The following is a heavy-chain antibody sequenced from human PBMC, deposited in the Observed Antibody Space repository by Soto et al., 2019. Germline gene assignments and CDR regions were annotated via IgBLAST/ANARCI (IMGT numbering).Heavy chain of an antibody. Sequence: GGSLRLSCAASGFTFSSYGFHRVRQAPGKGLEWVTLMSHDGSKTFYADSVKGRFTISRDNSKNTLYLQMNSLKAEDTAVYYCASGQCGTNCYIFEYWGQGTLVTVSS. CDR2: MSHDGSKT. V-gene: IGHV3-30*03. CDR3: ASGQCGTNCYIFEY. J-gene: IGHJ4*02. D-gene: IGHD2-8*01. CDR1: GFTFSSYG.